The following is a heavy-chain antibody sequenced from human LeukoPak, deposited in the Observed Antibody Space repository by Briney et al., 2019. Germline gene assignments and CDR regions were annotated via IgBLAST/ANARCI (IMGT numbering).Heavy chain of an antibody. J-gene: IGHJ4*02. CDR2: RTACCVTL. CDR1: GHIYSLYD. CDR3: ARSLSGYDPLSAF. V-gene: IGHV3-48*03. D-gene: IGHD5-12*01. Sequence: PGVSVSLLCEVWGHIYSLYDMTGARQSRGGGGVGIEYRTACCVTLYYADSVRGRFTIPRDNARNSLFLEMNSLTVKDTAVYYCARSLSGYDPLSAFWGQGTLVTVSS.